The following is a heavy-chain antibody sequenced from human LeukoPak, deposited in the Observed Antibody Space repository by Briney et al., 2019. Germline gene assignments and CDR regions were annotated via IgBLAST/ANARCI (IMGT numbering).Heavy chain of an antibody. CDR1: GYTFIRYY. CDR2: VNPSGDST. Sequence: GAAVKVSCKASGYTFIRYYIHWVRQAPGQGLEWMGIVNPSGDSTNYGQKFQGRVTMTRDTSTSTVYMELSSLRSEDTAVYYCARWTTTYLDYWGQGTLVTVSS. D-gene: IGHD3/OR15-3a*01. J-gene: IGHJ4*02. CDR3: ARWTTTYLDY. V-gene: IGHV1-46*01.